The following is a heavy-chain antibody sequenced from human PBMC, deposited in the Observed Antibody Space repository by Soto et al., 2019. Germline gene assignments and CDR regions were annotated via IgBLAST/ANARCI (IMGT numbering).Heavy chain of an antibody. J-gene: IGHJ5*02. Sequence: EVQLVESGGGLVKPGGSLRLSCAASGFTFSSYSMNWVRQAPGKGLEWVSSISSSSSYIYYADSVKGRFTISRDNAQNSLYLQMSSLRAEDTAVYYCARGLYYYDSSGYYSPWGQGTLVTVSS. V-gene: IGHV3-21*01. CDR2: ISSSSSYI. D-gene: IGHD3-22*01. CDR3: ARGLYYYDSSGYYSP. CDR1: GFTFSSYS.